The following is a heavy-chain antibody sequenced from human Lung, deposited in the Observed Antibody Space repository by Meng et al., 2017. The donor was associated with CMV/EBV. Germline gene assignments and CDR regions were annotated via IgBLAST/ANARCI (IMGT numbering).Heavy chain of an antibody. Sequence: VAPCLSVSALSTPCASVKVSCTAPGYTLTSYAMKWVRQVPGQGLEWMGWINTNTGNPTYAQGFTGRFFFSFDTSVSTAYLQISSLKAADTAVYYCARLYCSGGSCYTIDYWGQGTLVTVSS. CDR1: GYTLTSYA. CDR3: ARLYCSGGSCYTIDY. J-gene: IGHJ4*02. V-gene: IGHV7-4-1*02. CDR2: INTNTGNP. D-gene: IGHD2-15*01.